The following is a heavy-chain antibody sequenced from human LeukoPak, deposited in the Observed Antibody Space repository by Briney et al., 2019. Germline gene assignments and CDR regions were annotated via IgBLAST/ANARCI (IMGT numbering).Heavy chain of an antibody. CDR2: INHSGST. Sequence: SETLSLTCAVYGGSFSGYYWSWIRQPPGKGLEWIGEINHSGSTNYNPSLKSRVTISVDTSKNHFSLKLSSVTAADTAVYYCARLTRYGSAMITFGGVIARLGYWGQGTLVTVSS. V-gene: IGHV4-34*01. CDR3: ARLTRYGSAMITFGGVIARLGY. CDR1: GGSFSGYY. J-gene: IGHJ4*02. D-gene: IGHD3-16*02.